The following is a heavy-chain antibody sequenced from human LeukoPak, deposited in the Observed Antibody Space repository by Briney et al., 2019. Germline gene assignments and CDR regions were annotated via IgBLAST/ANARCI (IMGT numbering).Heavy chain of an antibody. CDR2: IYHSGST. CDR3: ARGYCSGGSCYSGQYWFDP. V-gene: IGHV4-38-2*01. J-gene: IGHJ5*02. CDR1: GYSISSGYY. D-gene: IGHD2-15*01. Sequence: SETLSLTCAVSGYSISSGYYWGWIRQPPGKGLEWIGSIYHSGSTCYNSSLKSRVTISVDTSKNQFSLKLSSVTAADTAVYYCARGYCSGGSCYSGQYWFDPWGQGTLVTVSS.